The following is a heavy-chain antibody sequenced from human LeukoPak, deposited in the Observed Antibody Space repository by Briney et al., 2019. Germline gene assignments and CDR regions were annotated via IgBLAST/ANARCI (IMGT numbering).Heavy chain of an antibody. Sequence: SETLSLTCTVSGYSISSGYYWGWIRQPPGKGLEWIGSIYHSGSTYYNPSLKSRVTISVDTSKNQFSLKLSSVTAADTAVYYCARYFTVVTSVDISGFDPWGQGTLVTGSS. CDR2: IYHSGST. J-gene: IGHJ5*02. CDR3: ARYFTVVTSVDISGFDP. V-gene: IGHV4-38-2*02. D-gene: IGHD4-23*01. CDR1: GYSISSGYY.